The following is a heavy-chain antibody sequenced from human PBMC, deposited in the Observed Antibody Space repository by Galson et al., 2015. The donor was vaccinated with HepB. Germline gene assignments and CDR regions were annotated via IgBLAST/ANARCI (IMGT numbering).Heavy chain of an antibody. Sequence: SLRLSCAASGFTFSSYAMHWVRQAPGKGLEYVSAISSNGGSTYYADSVKGRFTISRDNSKNTLYLQMSSLRAEDTAVYYCVNGAGRIAAAVYWGQGTLVTVSS. D-gene: IGHD6-13*01. J-gene: IGHJ4*02. CDR2: ISSNGGST. V-gene: IGHV3-64D*06. CDR3: VNGAGRIAAAVY. CDR1: GFTFSSYA.